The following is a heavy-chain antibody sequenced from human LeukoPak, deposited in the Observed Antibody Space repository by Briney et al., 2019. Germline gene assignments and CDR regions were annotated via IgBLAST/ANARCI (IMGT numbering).Heavy chain of an antibody. CDR1: GFIFSSHG. CDR3: AKPSGKYYYDSSGYQYYFDY. D-gene: IGHD3-22*01. Sequence: GGSLRLSCAASGFIFSSHGMHWVRQAPGKGLEWVAFIRYDGSNKYYADSVKGRFTISRDNSKNTLYLQMNSLRAEDTAVYYCAKPSGKYYYDSSGYQYYFDYWGQGTLVTVSS. V-gene: IGHV3-30*02. CDR2: IRYDGSNK. J-gene: IGHJ4*02.